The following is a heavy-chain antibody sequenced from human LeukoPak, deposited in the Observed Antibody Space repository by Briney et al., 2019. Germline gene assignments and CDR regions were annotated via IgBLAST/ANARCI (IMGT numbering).Heavy chain of an antibody. D-gene: IGHD3-22*01. CDR2: ISGSSSYI. J-gene: IGHJ3*02. CDR3: ARDLVTKPYYYDTSGTSHAFDI. V-gene: IGHV3-21*01. Sequence: GGSLRLSCAASGFTFSSYSMNWVRQAPGKGLEWVSSISGSSSYIYYADSVKGRFTISRDNAKNSLYLQMNSLRAEDTAVYYCARDLVTKPYYYDTSGTSHAFDIWGQGTMVTVSS. CDR1: GFTFSSYS.